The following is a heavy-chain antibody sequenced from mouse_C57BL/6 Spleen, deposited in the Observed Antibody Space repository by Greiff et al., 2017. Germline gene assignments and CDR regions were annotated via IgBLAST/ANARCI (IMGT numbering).Heavy chain of an antibody. CDR2: IDPYDSET. D-gene: IGHD2-14*01. Sequence: QVQLQQPGAELVRPGSSVKLSCKASGYTFTSYWMHWVKQRPIQGLEWIGNIDPYDSETHYNQKFKDKATLTVDKSSSTAYLQLSSLTSEDSAVDYCARWVCYRGGYFDYWGQGTTLTVSS. CDR3: ARWVCYRGGYFDY. V-gene: IGHV1-52*01. CDR1: GYTFTSYW. J-gene: IGHJ2*01.